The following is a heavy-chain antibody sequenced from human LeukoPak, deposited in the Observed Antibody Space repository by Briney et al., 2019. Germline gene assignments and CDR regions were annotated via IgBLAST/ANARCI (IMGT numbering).Heavy chain of an antibody. Sequence: GGSLRLSCAASGFTFSSYAMSWVRQAPGKGLEWVSVIYSGGSTYYADSVKGRFTISRDNSKNTLYLQMNSLRAEDTAVYYCARVLGWRNAFDIWGQGTMVTVSS. J-gene: IGHJ3*02. D-gene: IGHD3/OR15-3a*01. V-gene: IGHV3-66*01. CDR3: ARVLGWRNAFDI. CDR1: GFTFSSYA. CDR2: IYSGGST.